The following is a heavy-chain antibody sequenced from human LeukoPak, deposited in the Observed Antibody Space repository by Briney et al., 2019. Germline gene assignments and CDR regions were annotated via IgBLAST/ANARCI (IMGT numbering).Heavy chain of an antibody. V-gene: IGHV3-48*03. J-gene: IGHJ1*01. D-gene: IGHD5-18*01. CDR3: ARTTRRDTEVALAEYFWH. CDR1: GFSPRSYA. CDR2: ISSSGSTI. Sequence: GGCLSLPCAASGFSPRSYAMNWGRQAPGKGVEWVSYISSSGSTIYYADSVKGRFTISRANAQNSLSLQMNSPRAEATAVYYCARTTRRDTEVALAEYFWHWGQVTLVTVGS.